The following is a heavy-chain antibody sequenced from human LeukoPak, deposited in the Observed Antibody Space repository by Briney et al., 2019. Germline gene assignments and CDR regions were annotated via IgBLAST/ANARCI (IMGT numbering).Heavy chain of an antibody. CDR3: AKDPAFSY. V-gene: IGHV3-23*01. CDR2: INNSGGRT. CDR1: GFTFDDYG. Sequence: GGSLRLSCAASGFTFDDYGLSWVRQAPGKGLKWVSGINNSGGRTHYADPVKGRFTISRDNSKNTLYLQMNSLRAEDTAVYYCAKDPAFSYWGQGTLVTVSS. D-gene: IGHD2-2*01. J-gene: IGHJ4*02.